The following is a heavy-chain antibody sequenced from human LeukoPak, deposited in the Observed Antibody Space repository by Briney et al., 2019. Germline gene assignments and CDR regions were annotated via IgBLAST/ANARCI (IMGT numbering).Heavy chain of an antibody. CDR2: INHSGST. CDR3: ASSRVAAASAFDI. V-gene: IGHV4-34*01. CDR1: GGSFSGYY. J-gene: IGHJ3*02. D-gene: IGHD2-15*01. Sequence: SETLSLTCAVYGGSFSGYYWSWTRQPPGKGLEWIGEINHSGSTNYNPSLKSRVTISVDTSKNQFSLKLSSVTAADTAVYYCASSRVAAASAFDIWGQGTMVTVSS.